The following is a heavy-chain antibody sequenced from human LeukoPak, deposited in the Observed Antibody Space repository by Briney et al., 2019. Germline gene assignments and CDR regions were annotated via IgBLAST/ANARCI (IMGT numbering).Heavy chain of an antibody. D-gene: IGHD5-18*01. CDR3: ARAGYRYAFDI. V-gene: IGHV4-59*01. CDR1: GGSISSYY. CDR2: IYYSGST. Sequence: SETLSLTCTVSGGSISSYYWSWIRQPPGKGLEWIGYIYYSGSTNYNPSLKSRVTISVDTSKNQFSLKLSSVTAADTAVYYCARAGYRYAFDIWGQGTMVTVSS. J-gene: IGHJ3*02.